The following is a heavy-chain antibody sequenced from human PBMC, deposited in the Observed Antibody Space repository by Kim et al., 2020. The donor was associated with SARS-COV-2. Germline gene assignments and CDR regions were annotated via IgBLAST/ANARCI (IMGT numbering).Heavy chain of an antibody. CDR1: GGTFGSYP. D-gene: IGHD2-21*02. CDR3: ARDNVVVTTIDYYYGMDV. Sequence: SVKVSCKASGGTFGSYPISWVRLAPRQGLEWMGTIIPIFGRTNYAQKFHDRVTISADESTNIAFMELRGLRSEDTAVYYCARDNVVVTTIDYYYGMDVWGQGTTVTVSS. CDR2: IIPIFGRT. J-gene: IGHJ6*02. V-gene: IGHV1-69*13.